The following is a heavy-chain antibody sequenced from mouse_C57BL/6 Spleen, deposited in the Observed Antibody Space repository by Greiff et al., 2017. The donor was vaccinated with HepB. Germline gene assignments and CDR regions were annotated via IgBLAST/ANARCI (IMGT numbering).Heavy chain of an antibody. CDR3: ARRRDYYGSSYFDY. Sequence: VQLQQSGPELVKPGASVKLSCKASGYTFTSYDINWVKQRPGQGLEWIGWIYPRDGSTKYNEKFKGKATLTVDTSSSTAYMELHSLTSEDSAVYFCARRRDYYGSSYFDYWGQGTTLTVSS. J-gene: IGHJ2*01. V-gene: IGHV1-85*01. CDR2: IYPRDGST. CDR1: GYTFTSYD. D-gene: IGHD1-1*01.